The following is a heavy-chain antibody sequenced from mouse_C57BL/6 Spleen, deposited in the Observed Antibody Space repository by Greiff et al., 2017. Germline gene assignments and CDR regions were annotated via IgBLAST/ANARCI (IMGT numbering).Heavy chain of an antibody. J-gene: IGHJ4*01. CDR1: GFTFSSYG. CDR2: ISSGGSYT. Sequence: EVQRVESGGDLVKPGGSLKLSCAASGFTFSSYGMSWVRRTPDKRLEWVATISSGGSYTYYPDSVKGRFTISRDNAKNTLYLQMSSLKSEDTAMYYCARQGSNYEYAMDDWGQGTSVTVSS. D-gene: IGHD2-5*01. V-gene: IGHV5-6*01. CDR3: ARQGSNYEYAMDD.